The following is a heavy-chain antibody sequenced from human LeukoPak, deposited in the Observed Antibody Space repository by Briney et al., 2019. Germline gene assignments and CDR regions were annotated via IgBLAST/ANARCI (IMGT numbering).Heavy chain of an antibody. CDR1: GGSISSSNW. CDR3: ARAASSGWSPLGY. Sequence: SETLSLTCAVSGGSISSSNWWSWVRQPPGKGLEWIGEIYHSGSTNYNPSLKSRVTISVDKSKNQFSLKQSSVTAADTAVYYCARAASSGWSPLGYWGQGTLVTVSS. D-gene: IGHD6-19*01. V-gene: IGHV4-4*02. CDR2: IYHSGST. J-gene: IGHJ4*02.